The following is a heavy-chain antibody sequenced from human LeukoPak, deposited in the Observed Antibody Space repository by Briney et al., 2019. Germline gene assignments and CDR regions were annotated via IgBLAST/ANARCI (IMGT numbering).Heavy chain of an antibody. CDR2: IRYDGSIK. CDR1: GFTFSSYG. J-gene: IGHJ4*02. Sequence: GGSLRLSCAAAGFTFSSYGMHWVRRAPGKGLEWVAFIRYDGSIKYYADSVKGRFTISRGNSKNTLYLQMNSLRAEDTAVYYCAKDSKRWKTYYYESGSYYFEYWGQGTLVTVSS. D-gene: IGHD3-10*01. CDR3: AKDSKRWKTYYYESGSYYFEY. V-gene: IGHV3-30*02.